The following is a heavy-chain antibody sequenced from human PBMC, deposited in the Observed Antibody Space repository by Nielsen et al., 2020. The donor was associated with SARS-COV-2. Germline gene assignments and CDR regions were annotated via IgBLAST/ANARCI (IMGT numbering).Heavy chain of an antibody. Sequence: SETLSLTCSVSGGSISSVPYYWTWIRQHPGKGLEWIGYIYYIGGTYYNPSLKSRVNISLDTSKNQFSLQLNSVTAADTAVYFCARETAIGFLGTVDSWGQGVLVTVSS. CDR2: IYYIGGT. CDR1: GGSISSVPYY. J-gene: IGHJ4*02. D-gene: IGHD2-21*02. CDR3: ARETAIGFLGTVDS. V-gene: IGHV4-31*03.